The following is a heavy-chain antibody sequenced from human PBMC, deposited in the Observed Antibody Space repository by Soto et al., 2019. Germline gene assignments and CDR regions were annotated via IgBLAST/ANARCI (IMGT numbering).Heavy chain of an antibody. CDR1: GFTFSSYS. D-gene: IGHD2-15*01. CDR2: ISSSSSYI. Sequence: PGGSLRLSCAASGFTFSSYSMNWVRQAPGKGLEWVSSISSSSSYIYYADSVKGRFTISRDNAKNSLYLQMNSLRAEDTAVYYCAKDTKLPAVVDYWGQGTLVTVSS. CDR3: AKDTKLPAVVDY. J-gene: IGHJ4*02. V-gene: IGHV3-21*01.